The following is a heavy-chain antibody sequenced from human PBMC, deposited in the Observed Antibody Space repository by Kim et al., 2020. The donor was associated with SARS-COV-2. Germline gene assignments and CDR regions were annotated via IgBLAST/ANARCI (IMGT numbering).Heavy chain of an antibody. V-gene: IGHV4-39*07. D-gene: IGHD2-15*01. Sequence: SETLSLTCTVSGGSISSSSYYWGWIRQPPGKGLEWIGSIYYSGSTYYNPSLKSRVTISVDTSKNRLSLKLSLVTAADTAVYYCARVGSTTGVHIVVVVAAPPYFDYWGQGTLVTVSS. J-gene: IGHJ4*02. CDR3: ARVGSTTGVHIVVVVAAPPYFDY. CDR2: IYYSGST. CDR1: GGSISSSSYY.